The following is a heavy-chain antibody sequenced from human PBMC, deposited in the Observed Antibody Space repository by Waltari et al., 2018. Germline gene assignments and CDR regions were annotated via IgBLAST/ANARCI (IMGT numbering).Heavy chain of an antibody. CDR1: GFSLSDYG. CDR2: MSSSGPTI. Sequence: EVQLVESGGGLVQPGGSLRLSCAASGFSLSDYGMNWFRQAPGKGLEWLSFMSSSGPTIHYADSVKGRFTVSRDNTKNSLSLQMNSLRAEDTAVYYCARVWGVTTSDFWGQGTLVTVSS. V-gene: IGHV3-48*03. CDR3: ARVWGVTTSDF. D-gene: IGHD4-17*01. J-gene: IGHJ4*02.